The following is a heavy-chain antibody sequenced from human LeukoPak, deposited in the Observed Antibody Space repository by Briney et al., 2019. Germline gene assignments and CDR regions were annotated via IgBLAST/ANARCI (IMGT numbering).Heavy chain of an antibody. CDR2: IWNDGSNK. Sequence: GTSLRLSCAVSGFSFYTYGIHWVRHAPGKGLEWVAVIWNDGSNKYYADSVKGRFTISRDNSKNTLYLQMNSLRTEDTAVYFCATEVKAAAGIDTGSYYYNGMDVWGQGTTVTVSS. J-gene: IGHJ6*02. V-gene: IGHV3-33*01. D-gene: IGHD6-13*01. CDR3: ATEVKAAAGIDTGSYYYNGMDV. CDR1: GFSFYTYG.